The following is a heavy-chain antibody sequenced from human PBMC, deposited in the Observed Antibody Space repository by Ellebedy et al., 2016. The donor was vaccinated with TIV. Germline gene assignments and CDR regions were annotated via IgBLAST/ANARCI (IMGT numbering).Heavy chain of an antibody. D-gene: IGHD6-13*01. CDR1: GFTFSGYY. CDR2: ISYSGDLM. Sequence: PGGSLRLFCAASGFTFSGYYMSWFRQAPGKGPEWVSYISYSGDLMYYADSVKGRFTTSRDNAENSLYLQMNSLRAEDTAVYYCARLGVIAAAGASDYWGQGTLVIVSS. J-gene: IGHJ4*02. CDR3: ARLGVIAAAGASDY. V-gene: IGHV3-11*01.